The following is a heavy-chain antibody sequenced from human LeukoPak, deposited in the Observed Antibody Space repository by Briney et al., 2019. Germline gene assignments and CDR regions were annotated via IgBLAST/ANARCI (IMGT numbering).Heavy chain of an antibody. D-gene: IGHD6-19*01. V-gene: IGHV1-69*02. J-gene: IGHJ4*02. CDR3: ARSIAVAGTWFDY. Sequence: SVKVSCKASGGTFSSYTISWVRQAPGQGLEWMGRIIPILGIANYAQKFQGRVTITADKSTSTAHMELSSLRSEDTAVYYCARSIAVAGTWFDYWGQGTLVTVSS. CDR2: IIPILGIA. CDR1: GGTFSSYT.